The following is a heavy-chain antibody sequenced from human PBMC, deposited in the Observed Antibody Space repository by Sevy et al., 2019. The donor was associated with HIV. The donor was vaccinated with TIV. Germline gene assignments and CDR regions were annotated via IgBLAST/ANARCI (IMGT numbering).Heavy chain of an antibody. CDR3: ARGPLVNPVDWLDL. V-gene: IGHV5-51*01. CDR2: IFPGNSDT. J-gene: IGHJ4*02. D-gene: IGHD3-9*01. CDR1: GYNFVAYW. Sequence: GESLKTSCQTSGYNFVAYWIGWVRQMPGKGLEWVGIIFPGNSDTRYGPSFRGQVTISADRSISAVYLQCTSLQASDTAIYYCARGPLVNPVDWLDLRGRGTQVTVSS.